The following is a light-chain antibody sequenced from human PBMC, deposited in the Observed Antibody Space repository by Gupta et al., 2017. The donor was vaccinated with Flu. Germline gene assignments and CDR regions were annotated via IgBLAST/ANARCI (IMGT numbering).Light chain of an antibody. CDR3: LQDDTFPYT. Sequence: TESPAFMSATPGDKVNISCKASQDIDDDMNWYQQKPGEAAIFIIQEATTLLPGTPTRFSASGYATDLTLTINNIESGDAAYHFCLQDDTFPYTFGQGTKVEIK. V-gene: IGKV5-2*01. CDR2: EAT. CDR1: QDIDDD. J-gene: IGKJ2*01.